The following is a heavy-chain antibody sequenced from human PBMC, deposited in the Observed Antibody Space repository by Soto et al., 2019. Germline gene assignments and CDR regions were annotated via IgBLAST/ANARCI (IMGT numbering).Heavy chain of an antibody. V-gene: IGHV1-18*01. CDR3: ARMPLAGLLWFGEFGY. J-gene: IGHJ4*02. D-gene: IGHD3-10*01. CDR2: ISAYNGNT. Sequence: QVQLVQSGAEVKKPGASVKVSCKASGYTFTSYGISWVRQAPGQGLEWMGWISAYNGNTNYAQKLQGRVTMTTDTSTSTADMKLRGLGSDDTAVYYCARMPLAGLLWFGEFGYWGQGTLVTVSS. CDR1: GYTFTSYG.